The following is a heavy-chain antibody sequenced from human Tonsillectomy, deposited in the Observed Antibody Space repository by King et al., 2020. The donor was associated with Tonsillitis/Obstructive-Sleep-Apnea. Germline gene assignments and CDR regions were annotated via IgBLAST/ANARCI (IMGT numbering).Heavy chain of an antibody. CDR1: GFTFSSYA. CDR3: ARKYSSSWKGGFDP. D-gene: IGHD6-13*01. Sequence: VQLVESGGGVVQPGRSLRLSCAASGFTFSSYAMHWVRQAPGKGLEWGSVISYDGSNKYYADSVKGRFTISRDNSKNTLYLQMNSLRAEDTAVYYCARKYSSSWKGGFDPWGQGTLVTVSS. J-gene: IGHJ5*02. V-gene: IGHV3-30*01. CDR2: ISYDGSNK.